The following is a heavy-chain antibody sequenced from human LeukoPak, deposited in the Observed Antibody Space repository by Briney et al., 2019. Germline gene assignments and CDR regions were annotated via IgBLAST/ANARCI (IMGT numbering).Heavy chain of an antibody. CDR1: EYTFTGYY. J-gene: IGHJ4*02. D-gene: IGHD3-10*01. V-gene: IGHV1-2*06. Sequence: ASVKVSCKASEYTFTGYYMHWVRQAPGQGLEWMGRINPNSGGTNYAQKFQGRVTMTRDTSISTAYMELSRLRSDDTAVYYCAIQNYYGSGSYDYWGQGTLVTVSS. CDR3: AIQNYYGSGSYDY. CDR2: INPNSGGT.